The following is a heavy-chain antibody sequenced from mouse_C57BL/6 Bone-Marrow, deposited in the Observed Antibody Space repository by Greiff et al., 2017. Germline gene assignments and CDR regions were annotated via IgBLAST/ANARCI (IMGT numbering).Heavy chain of an antibody. CDR3: ARPTPYAMDY. CDR2: IYPRSGNT. Sequence: QVQLQQSGAELARPGASVKLSCKASGYTFTSYGISWVKQRTGQGLEWIGEIYPRSGNTYYNEKFKGKATLTADKSSSTAYMELRSLTSEYSAVYFCARPTPYAMDYWGQGTSVTVSS. J-gene: IGHJ4*01. V-gene: IGHV1-81*01. CDR1: GYTFTSYG.